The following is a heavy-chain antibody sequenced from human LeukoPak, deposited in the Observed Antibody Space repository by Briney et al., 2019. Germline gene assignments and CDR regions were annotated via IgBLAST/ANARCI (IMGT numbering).Heavy chain of an antibody. CDR2: INHSGST. Sequence: PSETLSLTCTVSGGSISSYYWSWIRQPAGKGLEWIGEINHSGSTNYNPSLKSRVTISVDTSKNQFSLKLSSVTAADTAVYYCASFHGIAVTEDGYWGQGTLVTVSS. D-gene: IGHD6-19*01. V-gene: IGHV4-34*01. CDR3: ASFHGIAVTEDGY. J-gene: IGHJ4*02. CDR1: GGSISSYY.